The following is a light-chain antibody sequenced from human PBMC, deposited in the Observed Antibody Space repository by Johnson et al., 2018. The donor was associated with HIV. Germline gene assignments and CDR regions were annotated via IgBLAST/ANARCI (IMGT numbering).Light chain of an antibody. J-gene: IGLJ1*01. CDR1: SSNIGNNY. V-gene: IGLV1-51*01. CDR2: GTT. Sequence: QSVLTQSPSVSAAPGQKVTISCSGSSSNIGNNYVSWYQQVPGTAPKLLIYGTTKRPSGIPDRFSGSKSGTSATLGITGLQAGDEADYYCGTWDNSLDAYVFGTGTRVAVL. CDR3: GTWDNSLDAYV.